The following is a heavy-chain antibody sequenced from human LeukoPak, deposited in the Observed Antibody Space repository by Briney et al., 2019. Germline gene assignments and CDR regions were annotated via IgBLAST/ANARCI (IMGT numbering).Heavy chain of an antibody. D-gene: IGHD3-10*01. CDR2: INHSGST. J-gene: IGHJ4*02. CDR1: GGSFSGYY. CDR3: ARDRGGSGSYLGY. V-gene: IGHV4-34*01. Sequence: PSETLSLTCAVYGGSFSGYYWSWIRQPPGKGLEWIGEINHSGSTNYNPSLKSRVTISVDTSKNQFSLKLSSVTAADTAVYYCARDRGGSGSYLGYWGQGTLVTVSS.